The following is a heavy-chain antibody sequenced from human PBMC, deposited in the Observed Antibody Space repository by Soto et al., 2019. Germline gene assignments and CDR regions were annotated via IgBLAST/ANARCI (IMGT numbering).Heavy chain of an antibody. D-gene: IGHD6-19*01. V-gene: IGHV4-61*01. Sequence: QVQLQESGPGLVKPSETLSLTCTVSGGSVSSGRFYWSWIRQPPGKGLEWIGYIYYSGSTKYNPSLSRRVTISVDTSKNQFTLKLTSVTAADTAVDYCARSGSGSGWLGGQGTLVTVSS. CDR2: IYYSGST. J-gene: IGHJ4*02. CDR1: GGSVSSGRFY. CDR3: ARSGSGSGWL.